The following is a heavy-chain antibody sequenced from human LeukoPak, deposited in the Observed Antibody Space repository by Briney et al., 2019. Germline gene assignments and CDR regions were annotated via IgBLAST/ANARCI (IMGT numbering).Heavy chain of an antibody. Sequence: GASVKVSCKASGYTFTSYGISWVRQAPGQGLEWMGWISAYNGNTNYAQKLQGRVTVTTDTSTSTAYMELGSLRSDDTAVYYCARNRGRPYYYDSSGYLDYWGQGTLVTVSS. J-gene: IGHJ4*02. D-gene: IGHD3-22*01. CDR2: ISAYNGNT. V-gene: IGHV1-18*01. CDR1: GYTFTSYG. CDR3: ARNRGRPYYYDSSGYLDY.